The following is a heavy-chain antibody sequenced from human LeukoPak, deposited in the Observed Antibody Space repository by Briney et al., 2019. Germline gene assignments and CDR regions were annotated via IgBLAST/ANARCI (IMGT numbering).Heavy chain of an antibody. D-gene: IGHD6-19*01. CDR3: ARDFGTTGWHTFDY. Sequence: SQTLSLTCVVSGDSVSSKTGAWIWLRQSPSRGLEWLGRTYYRSKWYNDYAESIEGRMTISQDTSKDQYSLHLNSVTPDDTAVYYCARDFGTTGWHTFDYWGQGTLVTVSS. J-gene: IGHJ4*02. CDR2: TYYRSKWYN. CDR1: GDSVSSKTGA. V-gene: IGHV6-1*01.